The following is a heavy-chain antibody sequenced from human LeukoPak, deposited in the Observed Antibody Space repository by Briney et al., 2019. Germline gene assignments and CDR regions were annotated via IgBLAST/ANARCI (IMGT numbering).Heavy chain of an antibody. V-gene: IGHV4-39*01. CDR1: GGSISSSSYY. Sequence: PSETLSLTCTVSGGSISSSSYYWGWIRQPPGKGLEWIGSIYYSGSTYYNPSLKSRVTISVDTSKNQFSLKLSSVTAADTAVYYCARLAYEYSSGWSFSNWFDPWGQGTLVTVSS. D-gene: IGHD6-19*01. CDR3: ARLAYEYSSGWSFSNWFDP. J-gene: IGHJ5*02. CDR2: IYYSGST.